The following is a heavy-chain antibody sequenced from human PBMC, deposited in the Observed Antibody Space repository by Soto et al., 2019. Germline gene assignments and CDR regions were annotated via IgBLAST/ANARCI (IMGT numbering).Heavy chain of an antibody. CDR3: AHTSSYCISTSCYTVWPEVWFDP. V-gene: IGHV2-5*02. CDR2: IYWDDDK. J-gene: IGHJ5*02. Sequence: QITLKESGPTLVKPTQTLTLTCTFSGFSLSTSGVGVGWIRQPPGKALEWLALIYWDDDKRYSPSLKSRLTITKYTSKNQVVLTMTNMDPVDTATYYCAHTSSYCISTSCYTVWPEVWFDPWGQGTLVTVSS. CDR1: GFSLSTSGVG. D-gene: IGHD2-2*02.